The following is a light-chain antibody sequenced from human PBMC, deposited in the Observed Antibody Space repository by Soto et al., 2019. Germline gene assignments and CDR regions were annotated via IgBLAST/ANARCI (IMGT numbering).Light chain of an antibody. CDR3: QQYDNSPLT. Sequence: EIVLTQSPGTLSLSPGERATLFCRASQSVTSSSIAWHQQKPGQAPRLLIYGASSRATGIPDRFSASGSGTDFTLTISRLEPEDFAVYYCQQYDNSPLTFGGGTKVDIK. V-gene: IGKV3-20*01. CDR1: QSVTSSS. J-gene: IGKJ4*01. CDR2: GAS.